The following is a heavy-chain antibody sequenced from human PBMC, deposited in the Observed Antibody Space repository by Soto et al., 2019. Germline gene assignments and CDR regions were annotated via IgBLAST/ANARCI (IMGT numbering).Heavy chain of an antibody. J-gene: IGHJ3*02. CDR1: GFTFSSYA. D-gene: IGHD1-26*01. Sequence: GGSLRLSCAASGFTFSSYAMSWVRQAPGKGLEWVSAISGSGGSTYYADSVKGRFTISRDNAKNSLYLQMNSLRAEDTAVYYCANIGRSHRVFEIWGQGTMVTVSS. V-gene: IGHV3-23*01. CDR3: ANIGRSHRVFEI. CDR2: ISGSGGST.